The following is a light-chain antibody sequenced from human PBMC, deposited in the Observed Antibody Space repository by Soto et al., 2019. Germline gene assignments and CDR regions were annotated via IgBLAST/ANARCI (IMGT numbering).Light chain of an antibody. CDR3: SSYTSSSTLNV. CDR2: DVS. V-gene: IGLV2-14*01. CDR1: SSDVGGYNY. Sequence: QSALTHPASVSGSPGHSITISSTGTSSDVGGYNYVSWYQQHPGKAPKLMIYDVSNRPSGVSNRFSGSKSGNTASLAISGLQAEDEADYYCSSYTSSSTLNVFGTGTKVTV. J-gene: IGLJ1*01.